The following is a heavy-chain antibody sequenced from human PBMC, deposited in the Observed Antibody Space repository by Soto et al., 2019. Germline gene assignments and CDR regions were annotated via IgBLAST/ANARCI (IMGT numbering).Heavy chain of an antibody. V-gene: IGHV4-4*02. CDR3: AGDLGSIEVAGIQAY. J-gene: IGHJ4*02. Sequence: QVQLQESGPGLVKPSGTLALTCAVSGGSISSSYWWRWVRQPPGKGLEWIGEIHHRGSTNYNPSRKSRGTRSVDKSKNQFSLNLRSVTAADTAVYYCAGDLGSIEVAGIQAYWGQGTLVTVSS. D-gene: IGHD6-19*01. CDR2: IHHRGST. CDR1: GGSISSSYW.